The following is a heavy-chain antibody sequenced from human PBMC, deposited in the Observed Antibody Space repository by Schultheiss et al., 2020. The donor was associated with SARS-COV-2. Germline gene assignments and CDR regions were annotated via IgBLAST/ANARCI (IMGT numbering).Heavy chain of an antibody. J-gene: IGHJ4*02. Sequence: GGSLRLSCAASGFTFADYAMHWVRQAPGKGLEWVSGISWNSGSIGYADSVKGRFTISRDNAKNTLYLQMNSLRAEDTAVYYCAKDLHHFTMVRGPFDYWCQGTLVTVSS. CDR1: GFTFADYA. D-gene: IGHD3-10*01. V-gene: IGHV3-9*01. CDR2: ISWNSGSI. CDR3: AKDLHHFTMVRGPFDY.